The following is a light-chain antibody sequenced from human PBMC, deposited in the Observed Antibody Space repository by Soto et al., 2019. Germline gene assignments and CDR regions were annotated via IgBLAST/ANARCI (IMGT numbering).Light chain of an antibody. CDR3: QQYNNWPRAT. CDR1: QSVSNN. Sequence: IVLTQSPGTLSLSPGERATLSCRAIQSVSNNYLAWYQQKPGQAPRLLIYGASNRATGIPARFSGSGSGTEFNLTISSLQSEDFGVYYCQQYNNWPRATFGGGTKVDIK. V-gene: IGKV3D-15*01. CDR2: GAS. J-gene: IGKJ4*01.